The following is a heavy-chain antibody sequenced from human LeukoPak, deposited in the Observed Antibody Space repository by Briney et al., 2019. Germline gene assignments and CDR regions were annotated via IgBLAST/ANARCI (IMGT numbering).Heavy chain of an antibody. CDR3: ARAPRIVVVPAAIYFQH. CDR2: FDPEDGET. J-gene: IGHJ1*01. V-gene: IGHV1-24*01. CDR1: GYTLTELS. Sequence: ASVKVSCKVSGYTLTELSMHWVRQAPGKGLEWMGGFDPEDGETIYAQKFQGRVTMTEDTSTDTAYMELSSLRSEDTAVYYCARAPRIVVVPAAIYFQHWGQGTLVTVSS. D-gene: IGHD2-2*01.